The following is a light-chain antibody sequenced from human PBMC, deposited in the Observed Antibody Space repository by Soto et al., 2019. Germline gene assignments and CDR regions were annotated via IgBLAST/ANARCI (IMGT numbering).Light chain of an antibody. Sequence: IQMTQSPSSLSASVGDRVTITCRASQSISSYLNWYQQNPGKDPKLLIYAASTLQSGVPSRFSGSGSGTEFSVTIGRLQPEDFATYYCQQLNSYPLTFGGGTKVDI. CDR3: QQLNSYPLT. CDR1: QSISSY. V-gene: IGKV1-9*01. CDR2: AAS. J-gene: IGKJ4*01.